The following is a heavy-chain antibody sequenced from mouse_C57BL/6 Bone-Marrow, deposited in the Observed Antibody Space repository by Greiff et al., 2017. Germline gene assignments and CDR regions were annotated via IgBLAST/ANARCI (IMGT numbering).Heavy chain of an antibody. V-gene: IGHV1-15*01. D-gene: IGHD2-3*01. CDR2: IDPGTGGT. J-gene: IGHJ2*01. Sequence: QVQLQQPGAELVRPGASVTLSCKASGYTFTDYEMHWVKQTPVHGLEWIGAIDPGTGGTAYNQKFKGKAILTADKSSSTAYMELRSLTSEDSAVYYCSRGHGDDGAYWGQGTTLTVSS. CDR3: SRGHGDDGAY. CDR1: GYTFTDYE.